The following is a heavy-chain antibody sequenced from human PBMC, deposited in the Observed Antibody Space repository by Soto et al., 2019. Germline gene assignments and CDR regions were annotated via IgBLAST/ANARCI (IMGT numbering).Heavy chain of an antibody. CDR3: AKASKGTSSYYYGMDV. J-gene: IGHJ6*02. V-gene: IGHV3-23*01. CDR2: ISTSGVTP. CDR1: GFTFSSYA. D-gene: IGHD1-7*01. Sequence: EVQLLESGGGLVQPGGSLRLSCAASGFTFSSYAMTWVRQAPGKGLEWVSAISTSGVTPYYADSVKGRFTISRDNSKNKLYLQMNSLTAEDTAVYYCAKASKGTSSYYYGMDVWGQGTTVTVSS.